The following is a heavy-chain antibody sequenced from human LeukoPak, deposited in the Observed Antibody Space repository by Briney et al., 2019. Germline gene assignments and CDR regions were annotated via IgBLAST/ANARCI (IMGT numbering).Heavy chain of an antibody. CDR1: GGTFSSYA. J-gene: IGHJ5*02. D-gene: IGHD2-2*01. CDR3: ARDPHCSSTSCYHWFDP. CDR2: IIPIFGTA. Sequence: SVKVSCKASGGTFSSYAISWVRQAPGQGLEWMGGIIPIFGTANYAQKFQGRVTITADESTSTAYMELSSLRSEDTAVYYCARDPHCSSTSCYHWFDPWGQGTLVTVSS. V-gene: IGHV1-69*13.